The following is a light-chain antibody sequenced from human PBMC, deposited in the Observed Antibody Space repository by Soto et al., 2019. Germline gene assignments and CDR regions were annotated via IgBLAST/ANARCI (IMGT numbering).Light chain of an antibody. CDR3: QQSETLPGM. CDR1: QSVGGW. Sequence: DIKLKQSPATLSVSVRERVTITCRASQSVGGWLAWYQQKPGKAPNLLIYKASTLESGVPSRFSGSGSGTEFTLTINNLQPDDFATYYCQQSETLPGMFGPGTKVDI. CDR2: KAS. V-gene: IGKV1-5*03. J-gene: IGKJ1*01.